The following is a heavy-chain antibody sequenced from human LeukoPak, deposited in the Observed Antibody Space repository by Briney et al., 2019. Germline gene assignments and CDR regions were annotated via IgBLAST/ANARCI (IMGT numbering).Heavy chain of an antibody. D-gene: IGHD1-26*01. J-gene: IGHJ4*02. V-gene: IGHV3-23*01. CDR2: ITDSGGDT. CDR3: AKGSSGSRPYYFDF. CDR1: GFTFRSYA. Sequence: GGSLRLSCAASGFTFRSYAMSWVRQAPGKGLEWISAITDSGGDTFHADSVKGRFTISRDNSKNTLFLQMNSLRAEDTAAYYCAKGSSGSRPYYFDFWGQGTLVTVSS.